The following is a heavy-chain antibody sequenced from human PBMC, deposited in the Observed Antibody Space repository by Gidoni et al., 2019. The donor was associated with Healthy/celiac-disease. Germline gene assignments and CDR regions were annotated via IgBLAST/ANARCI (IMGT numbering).Heavy chain of an antibody. CDR1: GGSFRGYY. CDR3: ARGIHSSGWYSNYYYGMDV. V-gene: IGHV4-34*01. J-gene: IGHJ6*02. CDR2: INHSGST. Sequence: QVQLQQLGAGLWKPSETLYLTRAGAGGSFRGYYWSWIRQPKGKGLEWIGEINHSGSTNYNPSLKSRVTISVDTSKNQFSLKLSSVTAADTAVYYCARGIHSSGWYSNYYYGMDVWGQGTTVTVSS. D-gene: IGHD6-19*01.